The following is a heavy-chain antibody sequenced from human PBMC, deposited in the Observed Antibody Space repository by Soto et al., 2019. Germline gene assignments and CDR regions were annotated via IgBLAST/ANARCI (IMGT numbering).Heavy chain of an antibody. CDR2: ISYDGSNK. CDR3: AKESSVAARFYYYGMDV. J-gene: IGHJ6*02. D-gene: IGHD6-6*01. CDR1: GFTFSSYG. V-gene: IGHV3-30*18. Sequence: GGSLRLSCAASGFTFSSYGMHWVRQAPGKGLEWVAVISYDGSNKYYADSVKGRFTISRDNSKITLYLQMNSLRAEDTDVYYCAKESSVAARFYYYGMDVWGQGTTVTVSS.